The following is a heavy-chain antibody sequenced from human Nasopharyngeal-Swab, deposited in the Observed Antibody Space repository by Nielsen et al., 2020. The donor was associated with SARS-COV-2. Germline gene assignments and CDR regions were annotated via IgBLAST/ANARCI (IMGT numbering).Heavy chain of an antibody. CDR2: IYHTGVT. Sequence: SETLSLTCSVSGGSIIEADYYWGWIRQPPGKGLEWIASIYHTGVTQYNPSLRSRVTLSVDMSKNQFSLRLTSVTAADTALYYCARDHWGGELHDYWGQGTLVTVSS. J-gene: IGHJ4*02. V-gene: IGHV4-39*07. D-gene: IGHD7-27*01. CDR1: GGSIIEADYY. CDR3: ARDHWGGELHDY.